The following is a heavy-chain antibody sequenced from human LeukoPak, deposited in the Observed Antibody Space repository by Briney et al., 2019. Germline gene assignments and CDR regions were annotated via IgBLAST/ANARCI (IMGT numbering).Heavy chain of an antibody. Sequence: SETLSLTCTVSGYSISSGYYWGWIRQAPGKGLEWIATMYHSGGTYYNPSLKSRVTISIDTSKNQFSLKVNSVTAADTAVYYCARTAQGTSSLEFDPWGQRTLVTVSS. D-gene: IGHD6-13*01. V-gene: IGHV4-38-2*02. J-gene: IGHJ5*02. CDR1: GYSISSGYY. CDR3: ARTAQGTSSLEFDP. CDR2: MYHSGGT.